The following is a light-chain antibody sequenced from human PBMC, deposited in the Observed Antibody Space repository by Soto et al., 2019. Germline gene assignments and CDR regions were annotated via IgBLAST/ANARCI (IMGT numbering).Light chain of an antibody. CDR2: EVT. Sequence: QSALTQPASVSGSPGQSITISCTGTSSDIGGYNYVSWYQQHPGKAPKVMIYEVTNRPSGVSKRLSGSKSANTASLTISGLQAEDEADYYCSSYASGSTLVVFGGGTQLTV. V-gene: IGLV2-14*01. CDR1: SSDIGGYNY. J-gene: IGLJ3*02. CDR3: SSYASGSTLVV.